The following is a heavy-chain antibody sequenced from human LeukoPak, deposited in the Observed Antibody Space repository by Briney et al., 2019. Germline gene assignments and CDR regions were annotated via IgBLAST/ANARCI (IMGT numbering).Heavy chain of an antibody. D-gene: IGHD3-16*01. Sequence: ASVKVSCKASGYTFTSYGISWVRQAPGQGLEWMGWISAYNGNTNYAQKLQGRVTMTTDTSTSTAYMELRSLRSDDTAVCYCARLSWGQFSFDYWGQGTLVTVSS. J-gene: IGHJ4*02. CDR3: ARLSWGQFSFDY. V-gene: IGHV1-18*01. CDR2: ISAYNGNT. CDR1: GYTFTSYG.